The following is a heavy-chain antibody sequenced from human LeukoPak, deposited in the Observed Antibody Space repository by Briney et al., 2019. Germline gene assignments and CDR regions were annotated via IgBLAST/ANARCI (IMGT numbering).Heavy chain of an antibody. V-gene: IGHV3-23*01. D-gene: IGHD3-22*01. CDR2: ISGSGDST. CDR1: GFTFSTYA. J-gene: IGHJ4*02. CDR3: AKPLVSDYYDSSGYWGY. Sequence: GGSLRLSCAASGFTFSTYAMSWVRQAPGKGREWVSAISGSGDSTYYSDSVKGRFTISRDNSKNTLYVQMNSLRAEDTAVYYCAKPLVSDYYDSSGYWGYWGQGTLVTVSS.